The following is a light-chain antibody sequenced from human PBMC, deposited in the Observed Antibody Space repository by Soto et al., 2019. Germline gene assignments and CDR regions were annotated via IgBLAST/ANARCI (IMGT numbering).Light chain of an antibody. V-gene: IGKV1-27*01. Sequence: DIRMSQSPSSVSASVGDRVTITCRASQGISNYLAWFQQKPGKVPKLLIYAASTLQIGVPSRFSGSGSGTDFTLTISSLQPEDVATYYCQKYNSAPFTFGPGTKVDIK. CDR2: AAS. CDR3: QKYNSAPFT. CDR1: QGISNY. J-gene: IGKJ3*01.